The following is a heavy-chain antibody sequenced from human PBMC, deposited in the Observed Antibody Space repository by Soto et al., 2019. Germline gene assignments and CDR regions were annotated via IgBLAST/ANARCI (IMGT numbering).Heavy chain of an antibody. Sequence: PGESLKISCKGSGYSFTSYWISWVRQMPGKGLEWMGRIDPSDSYTNYSPSFQGHVTISADKSISTAYLQWSSLKASDTAMYYCPRQSRYRYDFWSGRIDYWGQGTLVTVSS. CDR3: PRQSRYRYDFWSGRIDY. CDR1: GYSFTSYW. V-gene: IGHV5-10-1*01. CDR2: IDPSDSYT. D-gene: IGHD3-3*01. J-gene: IGHJ4*02.